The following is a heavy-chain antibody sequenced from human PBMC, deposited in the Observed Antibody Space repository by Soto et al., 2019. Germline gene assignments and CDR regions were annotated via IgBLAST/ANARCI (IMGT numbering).Heavy chain of an antibody. V-gene: IGHV1-69*08. CDR3: AGEQLGSSSWYWFDP. Sequence: QVQLVQSGAEVKKPGSSVKVSCKASGGTLSNFTISWVRQAPGQGLEWMGRIIPILGILHSAQKFQGRVTITADKSTSTAYMELSSLRSEDTAVYYCAGEQLGSSSWYWFDPWGQGTLVTVSS. CDR1: GGTLSNFT. J-gene: IGHJ5*02. CDR2: IIPILGIL. D-gene: IGHD6-13*01.